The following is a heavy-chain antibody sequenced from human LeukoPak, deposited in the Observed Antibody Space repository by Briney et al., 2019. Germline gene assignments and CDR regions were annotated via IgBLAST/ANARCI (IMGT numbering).Heavy chain of an antibody. CDR2: ISYDGSNK. V-gene: IGHV3-30-3*01. CDR3: GRASLRFLEWSSSY. Sequence: GGSLRLSCAASGFTFSSYAMSWVRQAPGKGLEWVAVISYDGSNKHYADSVKGRFTISRDNSKNTLYLQMNSLRAEDTAVYYCGRASLRFLEWSSSYWGQGTLVTVSS. J-gene: IGHJ4*02. D-gene: IGHD3-3*01. CDR1: GFTFSSYA.